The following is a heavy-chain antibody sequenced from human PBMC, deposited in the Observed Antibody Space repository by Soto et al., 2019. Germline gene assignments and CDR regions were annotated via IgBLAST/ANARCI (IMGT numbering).Heavy chain of an antibody. J-gene: IGHJ3*02. D-gene: IGHD3-22*01. V-gene: IGHV1-2*04. CDR1: GYTFTGYY. CDR3: AGSPVAGYYDSFGRPLYGLDI. Sequence: ASVKVSCKASGYTFTGYYMHWVRQAPGQGLEWMGWINPNSGGTNYAQKFQGWVTMTRDTSISTAYMELSRLRSDDTAVYYCAGSPVAGYYDSFGRPLYGLDIWGQGTMVTVSS. CDR2: INPNSGGT.